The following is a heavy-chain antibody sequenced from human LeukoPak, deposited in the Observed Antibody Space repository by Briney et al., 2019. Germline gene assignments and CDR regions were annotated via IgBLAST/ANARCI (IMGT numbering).Heavy chain of an antibody. CDR3: ARGGGY. CDR2: ISSSSSTI. Sequence: GGSLRLSCAASGFTFSSYSMNWVRQAPGKGLEWVSYISSSSSTIYYADSVKGRFTISRDNAKNSLYLQMNSLRAEDAAVYYCARGGGYWGRGTLVTVSS. V-gene: IGHV3-48*04. J-gene: IGHJ4*02. CDR1: GFTFSSYS. D-gene: IGHD3-10*01.